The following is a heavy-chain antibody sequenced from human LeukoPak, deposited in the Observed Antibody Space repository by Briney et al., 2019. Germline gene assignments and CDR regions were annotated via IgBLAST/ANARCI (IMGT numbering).Heavy chain of an antibody. CDR3: ARVLGVVVPAAKQQYYYYYYMDV. CDR2: MNPNSGNT. D-gene: IGHD2-2*01. J-gene: IGHJ6*03. V-gene: IGHV1-8*03. Sequence: ASVKVSCKASGYTFTSYDINWVRQATGQGLEWMGWMNPNSGNTGYAQKFQGRVTITRNTSISTAYVELSSLRSEDTAVYYCARVLGVVVPAAKQQYYYYYYMDVWGKGTTVTVSS. CDR1: GYTFTSYD.